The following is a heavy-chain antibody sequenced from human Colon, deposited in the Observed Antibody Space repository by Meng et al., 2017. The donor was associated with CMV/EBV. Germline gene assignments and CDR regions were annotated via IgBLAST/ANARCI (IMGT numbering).Heavy chain of an antibody. V-gene: IGHV1-18*04. D-gene: IGHD2-2*02. CDR3: AKDLRPYCSKTACYTPSDF. Sequence: ASVKVSCKASGYNFRSYGTTWVRQVPGQGLEWLGWIYVYNDDTDYAQKFQDRLTLTTDTSTTTAYMELRSLGPDDTAVYFCAKDLRPYCSKTACYTPSDFWGQGTLVTVSS. CDR1: GYNFRSYG. CDR2: IYVYNDDT. J-gene: IGHJ4*02.